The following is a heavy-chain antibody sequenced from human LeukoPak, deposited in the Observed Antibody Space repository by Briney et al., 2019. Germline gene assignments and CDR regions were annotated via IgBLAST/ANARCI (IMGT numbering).Heavy chain of an antibody. CDR1: GFTFSSYW. D-gene: IGHD2-21*01. CDR2: IKQDGSDK. Sequence: GGSLRLSCAASGFTFSSYWMSWVRQAPGKGLQWVANIKQDGSDKYYVDSVKGRFTISRDNAKKSLNLQMSSLRAEDTAVYYCAREGLWVGPDSGKTRHPYWEIWGQGTMVTVSS. V-gene: IGHV3-7*04. J-gene: IGHJ3*02. CDR3: AREGLWVGPDSGKTRHPYWEI.